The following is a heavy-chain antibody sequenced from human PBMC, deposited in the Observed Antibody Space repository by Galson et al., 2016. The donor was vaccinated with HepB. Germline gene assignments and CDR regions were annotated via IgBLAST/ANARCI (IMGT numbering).Heavy chain of an antibody. Sequence: SLRLSCAASGFTFSNFAMNWVRQAPGKGLEWVSSIRNSGSNSYYVDSVKGRFTISRDNSKNTLFLQMNNLRADDTAVYYCVKDFRSCGGGDCYGWFDPWGQGTLVTVSS. CDR1: GFTFSNFA. V-gene: IGHV3-23*01. CDR3: VKDFRSCGGGDCYGWFDP. D-gene: IGHD2-21*02. CDR2: IRNSGSNS. J-gene: IGHJ5*02.